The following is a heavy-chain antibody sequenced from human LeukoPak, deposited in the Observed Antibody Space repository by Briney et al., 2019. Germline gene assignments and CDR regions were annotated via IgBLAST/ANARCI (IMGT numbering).Heavy chain of an antibody. V-gene: IGHV3-7*01. CDR2: IKQDGSEK. CDR3: ARDDYYYGSGSYYYFDY. D-gene: IGHD3-10*01. CDR1: GFTFSSYW. Sequence: GGSLRLSCAASGFTFSSYWMSWVRQAPGKGLEWVANIKQDGSEKYYVDSVKGRFTISRDNAKNSRYLQMNSLRAEATAVYYCARDDYYYGSGSYYYFDYWGQGTLVTVSS. J-gene: IGHJ4*02.